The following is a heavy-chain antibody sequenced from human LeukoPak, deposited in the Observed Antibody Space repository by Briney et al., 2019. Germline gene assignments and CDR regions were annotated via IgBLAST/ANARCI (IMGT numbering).Heavy chain of an antibody. V-gene: IGHV3-64*01. CDR2: ISSNGSST. CDR1: GFTFSSYA. Sequence: PGGSLRLSCAASGFTFSSYAMNWVRQAPGKGLEYVSGISSNGSSTHYANSVKGRFTISRDNSKKTLYLQMGSLRAEDMAVYYCASSIAARLWAPSDAFDIWGQGTMVTVSS. CDR3: ASSIAARLWAPSDAFDI. J-gene: IGHJ3*02. D-gene: IGHD6-6*01.